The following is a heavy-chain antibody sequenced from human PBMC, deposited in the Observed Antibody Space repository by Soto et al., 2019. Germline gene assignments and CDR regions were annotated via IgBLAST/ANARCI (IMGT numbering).Heavy chain of an antibody. Sequence: QVQLQQWGAGLLKPSETLSLTCAVYGGSFSGYYWSWIRQPPGKGLEWIGEINHSGSTNYNPSLKSRVTISVDPSKNQFSLKLSSVTAADTAVYYCARGSRRKYCSGGSCYSIGVSGHAFDIWGQGTMVTVSS. CDR3: ARGSRRKYCSGGSCYSIGVSGHAFDI. J-gene: IGHJ3*02. CDR1: GGSFSGYY. V-gene: IGHV4-34*01. CDR2: INHSGST. D-gene: IGHD2-15*01.